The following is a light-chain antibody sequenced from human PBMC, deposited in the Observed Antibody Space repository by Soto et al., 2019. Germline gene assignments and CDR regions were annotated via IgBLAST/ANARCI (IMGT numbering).Light chain of an antibody. J-gene: IGLJ1*01. CDR2: EVS. V-gene: IGLV2-8*01. CDR1: SSDVGGYNF. Sequence: QSALPQPPSASVSPGQSVTISCTGASSDVGGYNFVSWYQQRPGKAPKVIIYEVSKRPSGVPDRFSGSKSGNTASLTVSGLQAEDEADYYCSSYAGSHYVFGTGTKVTVL. CDR3: SSYAGSHYV.